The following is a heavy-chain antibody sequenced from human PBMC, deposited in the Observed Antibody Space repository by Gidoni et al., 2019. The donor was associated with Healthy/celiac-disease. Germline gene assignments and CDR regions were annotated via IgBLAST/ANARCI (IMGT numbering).Heavy chain of an antibody. Sequence: QVQLVASGGGVVQPGRSLRLSCAASGFTFSSYGMHWVRQAPGKGLEWVAVISYDGSNKYYADSVKGRFTISRDNSKNTLYLQMNSLRAEDTAVYYCAKDAVAAVWESLYYYYYGMDVWGQGTTVTVSS. CDR1: GFTFSSYG. J-gene: IGHJ6*02. CDR3: AKDAVAAVWESLYYYYYGMDV. V-gene: IGHV3-30*18. D-gene: IGHD6-19*01. CDR2: ISYDGSNK.